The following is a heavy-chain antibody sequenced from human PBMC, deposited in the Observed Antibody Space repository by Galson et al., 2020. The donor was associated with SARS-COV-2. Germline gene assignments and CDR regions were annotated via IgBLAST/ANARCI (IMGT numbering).Heavy chain of an antibody. D-gene: IGHD2-21*01. V-gene: IGHV3-53*01. J-gene: IGHJ4*02. Sequence: GGSLRLSCAASGFTVSTSYISWVRQAPGKGLEWVSLIYPTYNTFYADSVKGRFTISSDNSRNTRFLQMNSLRAEDTAVYYCLKEGKTINQDYWGQGTLVTVSS. CDR1: GFTVSTSY. CDR2: IYPTYNT. CDR3: LKEGKTINQDY.